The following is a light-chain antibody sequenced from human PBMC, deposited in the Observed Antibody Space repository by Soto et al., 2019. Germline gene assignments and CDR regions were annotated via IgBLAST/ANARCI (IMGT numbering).Light chain of an antibody. CDR1: EDINSR. J-gene: IGKJ1*01. Sequence: TPMTQSPSSVSASLGDRVTISCRASEDINSRLAWYQHKPGNAPRLLIYAAFIWQSGVPSRFSGYGSGTEFTLTISSLQPEDFATYYCLQHNSYPRTFGQGTKVDI. CDR3: LQHNSYPRT. V-gene: IGKV1-12*01. CDR2: AAF.